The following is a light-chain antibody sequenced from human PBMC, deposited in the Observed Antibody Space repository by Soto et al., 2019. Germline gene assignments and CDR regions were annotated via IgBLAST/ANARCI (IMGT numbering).Light chain of an antibody. Sequence: QSALTQPRSVSGSPGQSVTISCTGTSSDVGGHNYVSWYQQHPGKAPKLMISSVSKRPSGVPDRFSGSKSGNTASLTISGLQAEDEADYYCCSYAGSYTYVFGTGTKLPS. J-gene: IGLJ1*01. V-gene: IGLV2-11*01. CDR3: CSYAGSYTYV. CDR2: SVS. CDR1: SSDVGGHNY.